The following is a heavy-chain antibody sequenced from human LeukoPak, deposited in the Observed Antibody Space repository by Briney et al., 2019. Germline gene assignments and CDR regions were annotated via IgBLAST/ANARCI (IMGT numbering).Heavy chain of an antibody. CDR2: ISSGGTIT. V-gene: IGHV3-48*03. CDR1: GFSFSTYE. D-gene: IGHD6-19*01. Sequence: PGGSLRLSCAASGFSFSTYEMHWVRQAPGKGLEWVSDISSGGTITYYADSVRGRFTTSRDNAKNLLYLQMHSLRAEDTAIYYCSLLAVASPQDYWGQGTLVTLSS. CDR3: SLLAVASPQDY. J-gene: IGHJ4*02.